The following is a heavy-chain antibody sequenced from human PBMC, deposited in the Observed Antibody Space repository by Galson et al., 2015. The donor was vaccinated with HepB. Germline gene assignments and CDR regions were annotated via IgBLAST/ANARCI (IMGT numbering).Heavy chain of an antibody. Sequence: SVKVSCKASGYTFTDFGISWVRQAPGQGLEWMGWISPYNGNTNYAQHLQGRVSVTADTSTSTAYMELRSLRSDDTAVYYCARVKYCSSTICYWNYYYYMDVWGKGTTVSVSS. V-gene: IGHV1-18*01. CDR2: ISPYNGNT. J-gene: IGHJ6*03. D-gene: IGHD2-2*01. CDR3: ARVKYCSSTICYWNYYYYMDV. CDR1: GYTFTDFG.